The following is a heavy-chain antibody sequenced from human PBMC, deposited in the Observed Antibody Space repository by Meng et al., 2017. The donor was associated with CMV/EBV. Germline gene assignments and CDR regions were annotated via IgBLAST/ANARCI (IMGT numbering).Heavy chain of an antibody. V-gene: IGHV6-1*01. CDR2: TYYRSKWYN. Sequence: QGPLPQAAPGLVKPSPTLSPPWAISGDSGTSNSAAWNWIRPSPSRGLEWLGRTYYRSKWYNDYAVSVKRRITLHPDTSKNQFSLQLNSVTPEDTAVYYCARDPHSSSWYGWFDPWGQGTLVTVSS. CDR1: GDSGTSNSAA. CDR3: ARDPHSSSWYGWFDP. D-gene: IGHD6-13*01. J-gene: IGHJ5*02.